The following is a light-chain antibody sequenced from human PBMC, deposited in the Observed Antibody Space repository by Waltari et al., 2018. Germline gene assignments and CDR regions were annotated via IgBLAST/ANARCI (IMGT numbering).Light chain of an antibody. Sequence: QSALTQPPSASGSPGQSVTISCTGTSSDLGDYNYVSWYQQHPDKAPKLVIYEVNKRPSGLPDRFSVSKSCNTVSMHFFGLKTENESDYYCISYAGSNSLHVIFGGGTKLIVL. CDR3: ISYAGSNSLHVI. CDR1: SSDLGDYNY. V-gene: IGLV2-8*01. J-gene: IGLJ2*01. CDR2: EVN.